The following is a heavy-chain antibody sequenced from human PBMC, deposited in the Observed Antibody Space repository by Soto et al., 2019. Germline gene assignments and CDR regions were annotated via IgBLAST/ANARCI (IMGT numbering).Heavy chain of an antibody. J-gene: IGHJ5*02. D-gene: IGHD6-13*01. V-gene: IGHV4-4*07. CDR2: IYTSGST. Sequence: SETLSLTCTVSGGSISSYYWSWIRHPAGKGLEWIGRIYTSGSTNYNPSLKSRVTMSIDTSKNQFSLKLSSVTAADTAVYYCAREKEYSSSPRGRFDPWGQGTLVTVSS. CDR1: GGSISSYY. CDR3: AREKEYSSSPRGRFDP.